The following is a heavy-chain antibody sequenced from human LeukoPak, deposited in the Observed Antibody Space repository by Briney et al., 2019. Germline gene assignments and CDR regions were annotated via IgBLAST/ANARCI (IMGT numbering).Heavy chain of an antibody. CDR1: GGSFSAYY. CDR3: ARLGALGYCSP. V-gene: IGHV4-34*01. D-gene: IGHD2-15*01. Sequence: SETLSLTCAVYGGSFSAYYWSWIRQPPGRGLEWIGNIYHSGSTYYNPSLKSRVTISVDTSKNQFSLKLSSVTAADTAVYYCARLGALGYCSPWGQGNLVTVSS. J-gene: IGHJ4*02. CDR2: IYHSGST.